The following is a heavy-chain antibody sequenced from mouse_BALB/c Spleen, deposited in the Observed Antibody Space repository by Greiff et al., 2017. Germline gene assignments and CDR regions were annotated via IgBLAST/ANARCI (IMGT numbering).Heavy chain of an antibody. Sequence: EVKLMESGPELVKPGASVKISCKASGYTFTDYNMHWVKQSHGKSLEWIGYIYPYNGGTGYNQKFKSKATLTVDNSSSTAYMELRSLTSEDSAVYYCARASDGLPYAMDYWGQGTSVTVSS. V-gene: IGHV1S29*02. CDR3: ARASDGLPYAMDY. CDR2: IYPYNGGT. D-gene: IGHD2-3*01. CDR1: GYTFTDYN. J-gene: IGHJ4*01.